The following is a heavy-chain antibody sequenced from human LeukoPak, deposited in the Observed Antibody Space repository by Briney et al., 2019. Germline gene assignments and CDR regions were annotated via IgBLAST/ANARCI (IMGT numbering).Heavy chain of an antibody. CDR2: ISAYNGNT. V-gene: IGHV1-18*01. CDR1: GYTFTSYG. CDR3: ARVVGSGSYYYYYYMDV. D-gene: IGHD3-10*01. Sequence: GASVKVSCKASGYTFTSYGISWVRQAPGQGLEWMGWISAYNGNTNYAQKLQGRVTMTTDTSTSTAYMELRSLRSDDTAVYYCARVVGSGSYYYYYYMDVWGKGTTVTASS. J-gene: IGHJ6*03.